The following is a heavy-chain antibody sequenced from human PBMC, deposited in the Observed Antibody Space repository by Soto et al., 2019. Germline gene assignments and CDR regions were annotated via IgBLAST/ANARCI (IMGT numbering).Heavy chain of an antibody. CDR1: GFTFSSYG. D-gene: IGHD2-21*02. J-gene: IGHJ6*02. CDR3: ATHPSRYCGGDCRDYYYYGMDV. CDR2: ISYDGSNK. V-gene: IGHV3-30*03. Sequence: PGGSLRLSCAASGFTFSSYGMHWVRQAPGKGLEWVAVISYDGSNKYYADSVKGRFTISRDNSKNTLYLQMNSLRAEDTAVYYCATHPSRYCGGDCRDYYYYGMDVWGQGTTVTVSS.